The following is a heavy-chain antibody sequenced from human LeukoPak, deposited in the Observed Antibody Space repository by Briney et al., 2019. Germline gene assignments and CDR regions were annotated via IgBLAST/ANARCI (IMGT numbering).Heavy chain of an antibody. CDR1: GYTFTSYG. CDR2: ISVYNGHT. D-gene: IGHD6-13*01. Sequence: ASVKVSCKASGYTFTSYGISWVRQAPGQGLEWMGWISVYNGHTNYAQKLQGRVTMTTDTSTSTANMELRSLRSDDTAVYYCARDYGSIAAAGTHDYWGQGTLVTVSS. V-gene: IGHV1-18*04. CDR3: ARDYGSIAAAGTHDY. J-gene: IGHJ4*02.